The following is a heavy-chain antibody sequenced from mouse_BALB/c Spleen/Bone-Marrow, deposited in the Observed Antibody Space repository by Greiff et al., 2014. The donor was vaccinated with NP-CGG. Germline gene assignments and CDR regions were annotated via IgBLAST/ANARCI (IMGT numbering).Heavy chain of an antibody. CDR1: GYTFTDYA. Sequence: VQRVESGPELVRPGVSVKISCKGPGYTFTDYAMHWVKQSHAKSLEWIGVISTYSGNTNYNQKFKGKATMTVDKSSSTAYMELARLTSEDSAIYYCARGSYYDPAWFAYWGQGTLVTVSA. CDR2: ISTYSGNT. CDR3: ARGSYYDPAWFAY. J-gene: IGHJ3*01. D-gene: IGHD2-4*01. V-gene: IGHV1-67*01.